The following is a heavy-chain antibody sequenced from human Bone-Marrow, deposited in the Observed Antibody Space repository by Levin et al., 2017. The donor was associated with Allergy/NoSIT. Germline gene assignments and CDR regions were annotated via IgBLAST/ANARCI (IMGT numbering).Heavy chain of an antibody. D-gene: IGHD2-2*02. V-gene: IGHV3-7*01. CDR2: INQDGSRK. J-gene: IGHJ4*02. Sequence: QAGGSLRLSCGASGFTFTTYHMTWVRQAPGKGLDWVANINQDGSRKNYVDSVKGRFTISRDNAKNSLYLQMNSLRAEDTAVYYCARDQRGCSDTDCYTNFDYWGQGTLVTVSS. CDR3: ARDQRGCSDTDCYTNFDY. CDR1: GFTFTTYH.